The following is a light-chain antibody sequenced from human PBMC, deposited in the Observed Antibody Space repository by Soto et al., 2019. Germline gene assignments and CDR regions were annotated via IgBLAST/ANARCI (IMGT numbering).Light chain of an antibody. CDR3: QQSYSTPRT. J-gene: IGKJ1*01. CDR1: QSVTNSF. Sequence: EIVLSQSPGTLSLSAGEGATLSCRASQSVTNSFLAWYQQKPGQAPRLLIYGASRRATGIPDRFTGSGSGTDFTLTISSLQPEDFATYYCQQSYSTPRTFGQGTKVDIK. V-gene: IGKV3-20*01. CDR2: GAS.